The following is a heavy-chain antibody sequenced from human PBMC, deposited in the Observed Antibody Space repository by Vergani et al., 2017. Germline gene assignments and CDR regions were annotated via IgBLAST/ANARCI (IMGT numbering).Heavy chain of an antibody. J-gene: IGHJ4*02. V-gene: IGHV4-34*02. CDR2: INNDGHT. CDR1: GESFSRFY. D-gene: IGHD3-10*01. CDR3: AVRPRVNLVGGEIVTKRTFDY. Sequence: QVQLQQWGAGVVKPSGTLSLTCAVFGESFSRFYWSWIRQPPGKGLEWIGEINNDGHTNYNPSLESRVTVSRDTAKNQFSLNLMSVTAADTAMYYCAVRPRVNLVGGEIVTKRTFDYLSQGSLVTVSS.